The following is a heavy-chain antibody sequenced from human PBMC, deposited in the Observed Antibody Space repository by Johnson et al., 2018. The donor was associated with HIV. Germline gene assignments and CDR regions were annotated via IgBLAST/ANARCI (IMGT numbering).Heavy chain of an antibody. V-gene: IGHV3-30*18. CDR3: AKEGGELLLDAFDI. D-gene: IGHD1-26*01. J-gene: IGHJ3*02. Sequence: VQLVESGGGVVQPGRSLRLSCAASGFTFSSYGMHWVRQAPGTGLEWVAVISYDGSNKYYADSVKGRFTISRDNSKNTLYLQMNSLRAEDTAVYYCAKEGGELLLDAFDIWGQGTMVTVSS. CDR2: ISYDGSNK. CDR1: GFTFSSYG.